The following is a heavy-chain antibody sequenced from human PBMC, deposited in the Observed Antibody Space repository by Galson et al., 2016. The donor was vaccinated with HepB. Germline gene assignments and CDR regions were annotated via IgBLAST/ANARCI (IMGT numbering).Heavy chain of an antibody. D-gene: IGHD1-26*01. CDR2: ISVHSDNT. J-gene: IGHJ4*02. V-gene: IGHV1-18*01. Sequence: SVKVSCKASGYTFTSYGISWVRQAPGQGLEWMGWISVHSDNTNYAQKFQGRVTMTTDTSTSTAYMELRSLRSDDTAVYYCARDPAAGEWELLTFDCWGQGTLVTVSA. CDR1: GYTFTSYG. CDR3: ARDPAAGEWELLTFDC.